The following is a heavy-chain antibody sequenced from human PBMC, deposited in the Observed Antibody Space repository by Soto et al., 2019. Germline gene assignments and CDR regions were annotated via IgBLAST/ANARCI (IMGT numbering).Heavy chain of an antibody. CDR3: ARGGLGYCSGGSCYSAGLSRYYYGMDV. CDR2: IYYRGST. J-gene: IGHJ6*02. V-gene: IGHV4-31*03. D-gene: IGHD2-15*01. CDR1: GGSISSGGYY. Sequence: QVQLQESGPGLVKPSQTLSLTCTVSGGSISSGGYYWSWIRQHPGKGLEWIGYIYYRGSTYYNPSLKRRVPLSVYTSKNQFSLKLSSVTAADTAVYYCARGGLGYCSGGSCYSAGLSRYYYGMDVWGQGTTVTVSS.